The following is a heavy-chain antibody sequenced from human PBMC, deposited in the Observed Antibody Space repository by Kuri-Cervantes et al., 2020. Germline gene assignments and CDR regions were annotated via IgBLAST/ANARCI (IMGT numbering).Heavy chain of an antibody. CDR3: ARAGVATIKPGGYYYYYMDV. Sequence: GESLKISCAASGFTFNSYAMTWVRQAPGRGLEWVAAVSGTGSSTYYRDSVKGRFTISRDNAKNTLYLQMNSLRAEDTAVYYCARAGVATIKPGGYYYYYMDVWGKGTTVTVSS. CDR1: GFTFNSYA. D-gene: IGHD5-12*01. CDR2: VSGTGSST. J-gene: IGHJ6*03. V-gene: IGHV3-23*01.